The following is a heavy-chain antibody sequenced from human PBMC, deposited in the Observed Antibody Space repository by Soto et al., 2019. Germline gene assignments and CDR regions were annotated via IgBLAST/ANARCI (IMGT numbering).Heavy chain of an antibody. CDR3: ARRGRYKTMTMVPAFDS. CDR2: IDHSGST. V-gene: IGHV4-34*02. D-gene: IGHD3-10*01. Sequence: QVQLQQWGAGLLKPSETLSLTCAVYGGSLSVYSWSWIRQPPGKGLEWIGDIDHSGSTNYNPSLKRRLTISVDTSKKHFYLNRTSVTAADTALYYCARRGRYKTMTMVPAFDSWGQGTLVSVSS. CDR1: GGSLSVYS. J-gene: IGHJ5*01.